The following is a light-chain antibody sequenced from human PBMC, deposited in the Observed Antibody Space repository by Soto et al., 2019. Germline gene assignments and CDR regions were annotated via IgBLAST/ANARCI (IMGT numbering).Light chain of an antibody. CDR1: QSISSW. CDR3: QQYNSYSWT. CDR2: KAS. J-gene: IGKJ1*01. Sequence: DIQMTQSPSTLSASVGDRVTITCRASQSISSWLAWYQQKPGKAPKLLSYKASSLESGVPSRFSGSGSGTEFTLTISSLQPDDVATYYCQQYNSYSWTFGQGTKVESK. V-gene: IGKV1-5*03.